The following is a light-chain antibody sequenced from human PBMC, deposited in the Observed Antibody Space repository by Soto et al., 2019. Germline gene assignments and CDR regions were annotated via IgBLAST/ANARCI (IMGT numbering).Light chain of an antibody. V-gene: IGKV3-15*01. CDR2: GAS. CDR3: QQYKNWHLIT. Sequence: EIVMTQSPATLSVSPGERATLSCRASQSVSNNLAWYQQKPGQAPRLLIYGASTRATGIPARFSGSGSGTEFTLTISSLQSEDFAVYYCQQYKNWHLITFGQGTRLEIK. CDR1: QSVSNN. J-gene: IGKJ5*01.